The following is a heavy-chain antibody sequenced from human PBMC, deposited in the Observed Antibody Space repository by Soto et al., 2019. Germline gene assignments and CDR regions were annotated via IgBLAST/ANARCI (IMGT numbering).Heavy chain of an antibody. CDR3: ARGWETVGTTTPFAY. CDR2: IIPLFGTP. D-gene: IGHD1-26*01. Sequence: ASVKVSCKASGCTFSNYAINCVRQAPGQGLEWMGGIIPLFGTPNYAQKFQGRVTFTAHKSTSTAYMELRSLRSDDTAVYYCARGWETVGTTTPFAYWGQGTLVTVSS. J-gene: IGHJ4*02. V-gene: IGHV1-69*06. CDR1: GCTFSNYA.